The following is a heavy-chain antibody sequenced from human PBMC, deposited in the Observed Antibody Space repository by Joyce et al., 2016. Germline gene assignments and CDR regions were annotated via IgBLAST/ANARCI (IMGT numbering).Heavy chain of an antibody. Sequence: QVQLVQSGAEVKKPGSSVKVSCKASGGTLRSYDISWVRQAPGQGLEWLGGIIPIFNTSNYAQDCQGRITISADESTNIVYMEMHSLKSDDTAIYYCARKREGDESGLFWFDPWGQGTLVTVSP. CDR1: GGTLRSYD. V-gene: IGHV1-69*01. J-gene: IGHJ5*02. D-gene: IGHD2-15*01. CDR2: IIPIFNTS. CDR3: ARKREGDESGLFWFDP.